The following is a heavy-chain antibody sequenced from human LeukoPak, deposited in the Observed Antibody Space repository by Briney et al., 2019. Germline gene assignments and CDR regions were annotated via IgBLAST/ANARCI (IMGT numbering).Heavy chain of an antibody. J-gene: IGHJ3*02. D-gene: IGHD2/OR15-2a*01. CDR1: GGSVSSSSYY. V-gene: IGHV4-39*07. CDR3: AGTSGLSDAFDI. CDR2: IYYSGST. Sequence: SETLSLTCTVSGGSVSSSSYYWGWIRQPPGKGLEWIGSIYYSGSTYYNPSLKSRVTISVDTSKNQFSLKLSSVTAADTAVYYCAGTSGLSDAFDIWGQGTMVTVSS.